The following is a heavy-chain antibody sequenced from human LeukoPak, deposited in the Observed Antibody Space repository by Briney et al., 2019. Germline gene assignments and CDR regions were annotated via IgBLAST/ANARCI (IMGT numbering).Heavy chain of an antibody. CDR1: GFTFSSYS. J-gene: IGHJ4*02. Sequence: GGSLRLSCAASGFTFSSYSMNWVRQAPGKGLEWVSYISSSSTIYYADSVKGRFTISRDNAKNSLYLQMNSLRAEDTAVYYCARVIGSYGDSAYWGQGTLVTVSS. V-gene: IGHV3-48*04. D-gene: IGHD4-17*01. CDR3: ARVIGSYGDSAY. CDR2: ISSSSTI.